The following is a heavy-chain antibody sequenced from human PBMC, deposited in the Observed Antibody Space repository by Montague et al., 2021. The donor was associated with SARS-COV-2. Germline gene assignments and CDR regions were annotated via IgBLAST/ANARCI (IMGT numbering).Heavy chain of an antibody. V-gene: IGHV2-70*11. CDR2: XDWDDDK. CDR3: ALTPVVTLAFDI. D-gene: IGHD4-23*01. CDR1: GFSLSTSGMC. J-gene: IGHJ3*02. Sequence: PALVKPTQTLTLTCTFSGFSLSTSGMCVSWIRQPPGKALEWLARXDWDDDKYYSTSLKTRLTISKYTSKNQLVLTMTNMDPVDTATYYCALTPVVTLAFDIWGQGTMVTVSP.